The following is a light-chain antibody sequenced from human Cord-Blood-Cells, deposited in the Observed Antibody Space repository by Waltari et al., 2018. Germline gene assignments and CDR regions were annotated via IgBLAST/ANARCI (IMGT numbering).Light chain of an antibody. CDR3: SSYTSSSTVV. CDR1: RSDVGGYKY. Sequence: QSALTQPASVSGSPGQSITISCTGTRSDVGGYKYFSWYQQHPGKAPKLMIYDVSNRPSGVSNRFSGSKSGNTASLTISGLQAEDEADYYCSSYTSSSTVVFGGGTKLTVL. V-gene: IGLV2-14*01. CDR2: DVS. J-gene: IGLJ2*01.